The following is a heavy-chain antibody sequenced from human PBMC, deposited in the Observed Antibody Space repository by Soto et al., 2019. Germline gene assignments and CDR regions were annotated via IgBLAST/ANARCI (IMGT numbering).Heavy chain of an antibody. CDR1: GFTFSDSC. D-gene: IGHD5-12*01. CDR2: IWYERNKK. CDR3: ARYGYNSAFDI. J-gene: IGHJ3*02. V-gene: IGHV3-33*01. Sequence: GGSLRLSCAASGFTFSDSCMHWVRQPPGKGVEGVALIWYERNKKYNSETLKGRFTISRDNSRNTLYLQMSSLRSDDTAVYYCARYGYNSAFDIWGQGTMVTVSS.